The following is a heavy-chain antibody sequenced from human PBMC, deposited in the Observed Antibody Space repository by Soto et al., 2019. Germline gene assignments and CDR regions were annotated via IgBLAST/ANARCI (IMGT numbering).Heavy chain of an antibody. Sequence: QVQLVQSGAEVKKPGSSVKVSCKASGGTFSSYTISWVRQAPGQGLEWMGRIIPILGIANYAQKFQGRVTITADKSTSTAYMELSSLRSEDTAVYYCAKTEVPAAISYYCYMDVWGKGTTVTVSS. CDR2: IIPILGIA. CDR1: GGTFSSYT. D-gene: IGHD2-2*01. J-gene: IGHJ6*03. V-gene: IGHV1-69*02. CDR3: AKTEVPAAISYYCYMDV.